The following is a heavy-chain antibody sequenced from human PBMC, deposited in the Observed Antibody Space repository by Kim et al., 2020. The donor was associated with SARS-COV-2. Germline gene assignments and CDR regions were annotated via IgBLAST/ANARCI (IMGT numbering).Heavy chain of an antibody. CDR3: LRSDFDY. CDR2: YNGNT. D-gene: IGHD5-12*01. V-gene: IGHV1-18*01. Sequence: YNGNTNDAQKLQGRVTMTTDTSTSTAYMELRSLRSDDTAVYYCLRSDFDYWGQGTLVTVSS. J-gene: IGHJ4*02.